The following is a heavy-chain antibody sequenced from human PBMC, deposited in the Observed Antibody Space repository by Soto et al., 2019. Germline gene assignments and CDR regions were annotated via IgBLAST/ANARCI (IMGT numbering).Heavy chain of an antibody. D-gene: IGHD3-16*01. CDR3: ASAFNPWYYYGMDV. CDR2: IIPIFGTA. J-gene: IGHJ6*02. V-gene: IGHV1-69*13. CDR1: GGTLSSYA. Sequence: GASVKVSCKASGGTLSSYAISWVRQAPGQGLEWMGGIIPIFGTANYAQKFQGRVTITADESTSTAYMELSSLRSEDTAVYYCASAFNPWYYYGMDVWGQGTTVTVSS.